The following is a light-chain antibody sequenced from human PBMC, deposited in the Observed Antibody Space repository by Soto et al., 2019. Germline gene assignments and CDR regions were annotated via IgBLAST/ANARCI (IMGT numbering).Light chain of an antibody. CDR1: SSNIATNY. J-gene: IGLJ3*02. CDR2: DDN. Sequence: QSVLTQPPSVSAAPGQRVTISCSGSSSNIATNYVSWYQHLPGAAPRLLICDDNKRPSGVPDRFSGSKSGTSASLAISGLRSEDEADYYCAAWDDSLSGRVFGGGTKVTVL. CDR3: AAWDDSLSGRV. V-gene: IGLV1-47*01.